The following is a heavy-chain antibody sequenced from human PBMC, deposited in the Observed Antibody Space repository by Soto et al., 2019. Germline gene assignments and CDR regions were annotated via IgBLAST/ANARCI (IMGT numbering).Heavy chain of an antibody. CDR2: INRNGGSA. Sequence: EVQLLDSGGGLVQPGGSLRLSFEASGFTFSSYAMSWVRQAPGKGLEWVSSINRNGGSANYADSVKGRFTISRDDSKNILSLQMNSLRAEDTAIYYCAKNYYFDCWGQGTLVTVSS. V-gene: IGHV3-23*01. J-gene: IGHJ4*02. CDR3: AKNYYFDC. CDR1: GFTFSSYA. D-gene: IGHD3-10*01.